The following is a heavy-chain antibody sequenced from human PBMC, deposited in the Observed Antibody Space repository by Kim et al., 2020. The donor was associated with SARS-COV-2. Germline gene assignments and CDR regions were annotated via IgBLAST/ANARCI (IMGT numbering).Heavy chain of an antibody. Sequence: GGSLRLSCAASGFTFSNAWISWVRQAPGKWLEWVGRIKSKTDGGKTDYAAPVKGRFTISRDDSKNTLYLQMNSLKTEDTAVYYCTTAGSYYYYGMDVWGQGTTVTVSS. CDR2: IKSKTDGGKT. V-gene: IGHV3-15*01. CDR3: TTAGSYYYYGMDV. CDR1: GFTFSNAW. J-gene: IGHJ6*02. D-gene: IGHD3-10*01.